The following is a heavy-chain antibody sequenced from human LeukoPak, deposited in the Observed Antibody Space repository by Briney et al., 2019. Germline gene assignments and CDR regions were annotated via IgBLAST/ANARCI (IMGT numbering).Heavy chain of an antibody. D-gene: IGHD6-19*01. J-gene: IGHJ6*03. CDR3: ARQPFSISSGWSNYYYYYMDX. Sequence: GGSLRLSCAASGFTFSSYGMHWVRQAPGKGLEWVAVIWYDGSNKYYADSVKGRFTISRDNSKNTLYLQMNSLRAEDTAVYYCARQPFSISSGWSNYYYYYMDXWGKGTTVTV. V-gene: IGHV3-33*01. CDR1: GFTFSSYG. CDR2: IWYDGSNK.